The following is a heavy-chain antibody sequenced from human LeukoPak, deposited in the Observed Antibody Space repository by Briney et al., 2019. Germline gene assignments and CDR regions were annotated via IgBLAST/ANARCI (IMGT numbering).Heavy chain of an antibody. CDR3: ARDVYYYDSSGYSLLDY. V-gene: IGHV3-30-3*01. J-gene: IGHJ4*02. CDR1: GFTFSSYA. Sequence: GRSLRLSCAASGFTFSSYAMHWVRQAPGKGLEWVAVISYDGSNKYYADSVKGRFTISRDNSKNTLYLQMNSLRAEDTAVYYCARDVYYYDSSGYSLLDYWGQGTLVTVSS. D-gene: IGHD3-22*01. CDR2: ISYDGSNK.